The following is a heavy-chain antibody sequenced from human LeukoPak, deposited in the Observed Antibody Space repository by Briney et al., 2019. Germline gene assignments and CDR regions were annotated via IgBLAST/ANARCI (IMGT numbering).Heavy chain of an antibody. V-gene: IGHV4-34*01. CDR3: ARGRWNPYYYYYMGV. Sequence: SETLSLTCAVYGGSFSGYYWSWIRQPPGKGLEWIGEINHSGSTNYNPSLKSRVTISVDTSKNQFSLKLSSVTAADTAVYYCARGRWNPYYYYYMGVWGKGTTVTVSS. J-gene: IGHJ6*03. CDR1: GGSFSGYY. CDR2: INHSGST. D-gene: IGHD1-1*01.